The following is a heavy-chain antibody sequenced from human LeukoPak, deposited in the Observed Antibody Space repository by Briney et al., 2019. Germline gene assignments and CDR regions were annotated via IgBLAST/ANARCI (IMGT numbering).Heavy chain of an antibody. CDR2: ISPSGDRT. CDR1: GIIFGSHG. D-gene: IGHD2-21*01. Sequence: GGSLRLSCAASGIIFGSHGMAWVRQAPGKGLEWVSSISPSGDRTFHADFVKGRFTISRDNSKNTASLHMNSLRAEDSAIYRCARAYDKAYDYWGQGTLVTVSS. V-gene: IGHV3-23*01. J-gene: IGHJ4*02. CDR3: ARAYDKAYDY.